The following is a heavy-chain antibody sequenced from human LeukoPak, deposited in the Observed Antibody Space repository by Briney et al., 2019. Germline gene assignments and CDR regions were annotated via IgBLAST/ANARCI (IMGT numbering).Heavy chain of an antibody. V-gene: IGHV3-7*02. CDR2: IKQDGSEK. J-gene: IGHJ3*02. Sequence: GGSLRLSCAASGFTFSSYWMSWVRQAPGKGLEWVANIKQDGSEKYYVDSVKGRFTISRDNAKNSLYLQMNSLRAEDTAVYFCARVVYRYGYAFDIWGQGTEVTVSS. CDR1: GFTFSSYW. D-gene: IGHD5-18*01. CDR3: ARVVYRYGYAFDI.